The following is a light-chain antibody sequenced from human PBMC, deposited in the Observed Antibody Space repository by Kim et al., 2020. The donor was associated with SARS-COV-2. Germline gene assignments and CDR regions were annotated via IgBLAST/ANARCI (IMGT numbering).Light chain of an antibody. J-gene: IGLJ3*02. CDR3: CSYAGSSSWV. V-gene: IGLV2-23*01. Sequence: GQAITSSCTGTSSDVGSYNLVSWYQQHPGKAPKLMIYEGSKRPSGVSNRFSGSKSGNTASLTISGLQAEDEADYYCCSYAGSSSWVFGGGTQLTVL. CDR2: EGS. CDR1: SSDVGSYNL.